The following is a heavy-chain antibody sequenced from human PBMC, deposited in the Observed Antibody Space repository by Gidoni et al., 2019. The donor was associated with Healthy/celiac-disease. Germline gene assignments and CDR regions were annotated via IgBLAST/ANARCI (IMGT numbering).Heavy chain of an antibody. J-gene: IGHJ4*02. V-gene: IGHV3-33*01. D-gene: IGHD3-3*01. Sequence: QVQLVESGGGVVQPGRSLRLSCAASGFTFRSYGMHWVRQAPGKGLEWVAVIWYDGSNKYYADSVKGRFTISRDNSKNTLYLQMNSLRAEDTAVYYCARGYDFWSGYYSSGLDYWGQGTLVTVSS. CDR2: IWYDGSNK. CDR3: ARGYDFWSGYYSSGLDY. CDR1: GFTFRSYG.